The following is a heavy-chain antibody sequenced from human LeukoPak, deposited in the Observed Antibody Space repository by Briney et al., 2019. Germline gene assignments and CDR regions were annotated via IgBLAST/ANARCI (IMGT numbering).Heavy chain of an antibody. J-gene: IGHJ4*02. CDR3: ARILTTFDS. CDR1: RGSISSSSYY. CDR2: FYYIGGT. Sequence: KPSETLSLTCTVSRGSISSSSYYWGWIRQPPGKRLKWIGSFYYIGGTYYNPSLEGRVTISADSSKNQFSLKLTSVTAADTALYYCARILTTFDSWGQGTLVTVSS. D-gene: IGHD4-11*01. V-gene: IGHV4-39*01.